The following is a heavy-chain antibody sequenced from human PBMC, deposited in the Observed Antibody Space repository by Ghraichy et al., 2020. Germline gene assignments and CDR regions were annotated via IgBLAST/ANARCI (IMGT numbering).Heavy chain of an antibody. CDR3: ATDCTGGGGCSGN. Sequence: GGSLRLSCAASGLTFSKAWMNWVRQAPGMGLEWVGRIERITEGGTTDYAAPVKGRFTISRDDSKNTLYLQMNSLKIEDTAVYYCATDCTGGGGCSGNWGQGTQVPVSS. V-gene: IGHV3-15*07. CDR2: IERITEGGTT. D-gene: IGHD2-8*02. CDR1: GLTFSKAW. J-gene: IGHJ1*01.